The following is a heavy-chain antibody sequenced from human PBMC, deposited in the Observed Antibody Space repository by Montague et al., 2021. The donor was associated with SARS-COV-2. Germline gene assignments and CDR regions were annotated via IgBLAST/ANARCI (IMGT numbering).Heavy chain of an antibody. V-gene: IGHV4-59*01. D-gene: IGHD3-10*01. CDR2: IYYSGSA. CDR3: ARATSVRGAVSWFDP. CDR1: GGSISSYY. Sequence: SETLSLTCTVSGGSISSYYWSWIRQPPGKGLEWIGYIYYSGSANYNPSLKSRVTISVDTSKNQFSLQLRSMTPADTAVYFCARATSVRGAVSWFDPWGQGILVTVSS. J-gene: IGHJ5*02.